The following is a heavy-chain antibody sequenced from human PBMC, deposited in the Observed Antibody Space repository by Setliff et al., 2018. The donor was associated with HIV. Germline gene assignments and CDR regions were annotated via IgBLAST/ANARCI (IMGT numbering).Heavy chain of an antibody. D-gene: IGHD5-18*01. V-gene: IGHV1-69*13. Sequence: ASVKVSCKGSGGTFSSYAISWVRQAPGQGLEWMGGIIPIFGPTYYAQKFQGRLTITADESTGTAYMELSSLRSEDTAVYYCVGLGYSFSYRWWFDPWGQGTLVTVSS. CDR1: GGTFSSYA. CDR2: IIPIFGPT. J-gene: IGHJ5*02. CDR3: VGLGYSFSYRWWFDP.